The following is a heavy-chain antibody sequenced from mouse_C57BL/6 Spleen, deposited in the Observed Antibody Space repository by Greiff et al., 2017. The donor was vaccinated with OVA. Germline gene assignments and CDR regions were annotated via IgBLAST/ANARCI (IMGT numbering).Heavy chain of an antibody. D-gene: IGHD6-1*01. CDR3: ANSPWFAY. CDR1: VSTFTIYL. V-gene: IGHV1-64*01. J-gene: IGHJ3*01. Sequence: QVQLQQPGAELVKPGASVKLSCNASVSTFTIYLMHWVKQRPGQGLEWIGMIHPNSGSTNYNEKFKSKATLTVDKSSSTAYMQLSSLTSEDSAVYYCANSPWFAYWGQGTLVTVSA. CDR2: IHPNSGST.